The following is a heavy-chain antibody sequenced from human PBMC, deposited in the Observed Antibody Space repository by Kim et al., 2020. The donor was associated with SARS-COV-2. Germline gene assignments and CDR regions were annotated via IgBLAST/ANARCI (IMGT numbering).Heavy chain of an antibody. J-gene: IGHJ4*02. V-gene: IGHV3-7*01. D-gene: IGHD3-22*01. CDR3: ARGFRGSAYYYID. CDR1: GFKISTYW. CDR2: INQDGSEK. Sequence: GGSLRLSCAASGFKISTYWMSWIRQAPGKGLEWVANINQDGSEKYYVDSVKGRFTISRDNGKNSVYLLLDSVRAEDTAVYYCARGFRGSAYYYIDWGQGTLVTVSP.